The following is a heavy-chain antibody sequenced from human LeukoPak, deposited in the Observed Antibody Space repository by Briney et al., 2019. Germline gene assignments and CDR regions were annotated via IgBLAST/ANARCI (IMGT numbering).Heavy chain of an antibody. D-gene: IGHD3-9*01. CDR2: IRSKAYGGTT. CDR1: GFTFGDYA. CDR3: TRSIDWLAFWRNTGDY. Sequence: QPGRSLRLSCTASGFTFGDYAMRWVRQAPGKGLEWVGLIRSKAYGGTTEYAASVKGRFTISRDDSKSIAHLQMNSLKTEDTAVYYCTRSIDWLAFWRNTGDYWGQGTLVTVSS. J-gene: IGHJ4*02. V-gene: IGHV3-49*04.